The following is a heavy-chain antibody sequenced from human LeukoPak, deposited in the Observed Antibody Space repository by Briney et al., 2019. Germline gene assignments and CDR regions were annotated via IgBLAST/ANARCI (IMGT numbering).Heavy chain of an antibody. J-gene: IGHJ4*02. V-gene: IGHV3-23*01. Sequence: GGSLRLSCAPSGFTFDNFAMTWVRQAPGKGLEWVSEITGSGGSTYYTDSVKGRFTISRDNSKNTLYLQMNSLRAEDTAIYYCARELFDFDYWGQGTLVTVSS. CDR2: ITGSGGST. CDR1: GFTFDNFA. CDR3: ARELFDFDY. D-gene: IGHD3-10*01.